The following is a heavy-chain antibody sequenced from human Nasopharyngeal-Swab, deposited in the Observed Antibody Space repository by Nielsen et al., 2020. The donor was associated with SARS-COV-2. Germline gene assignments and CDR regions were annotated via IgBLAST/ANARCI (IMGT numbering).Heavy chain of an antibody. CDR3: ARNLFLGYCSGGSCYPGDYPYNWFDP. D-gene: IGHD2-15*01. Sequence: WIRQPLGKALEWLALIDWDDDKYYSTSLKTRLTISKDTSKNQVVLTMTNMDPVDTATYYCARNLFLGYCSGGSCYPGDYPYNWFDPWGQGTLVTVSS. J-gene: IGHJ5*02. CDR2: IDWDDDK. V-gene: IGHV2-70*01.